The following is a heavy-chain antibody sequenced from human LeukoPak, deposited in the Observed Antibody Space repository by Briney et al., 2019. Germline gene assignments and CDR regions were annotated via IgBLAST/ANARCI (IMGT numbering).Heavy chain of an antibody. CDR3: ARDYCSSTSCSPLPGGY. CDR1: GFTFSSYW. J-gene: IGHJ4*02. CDR2: INSDGSST. D-gene: IGHD2-2*01. Sequence: EXGGSLRLSCAASGFTFSSYWMHWVRHAPGKGLVWVSRINSDGSSTIYADSVKGRFTISRDNAKNTLYLQMNSLRAEDTAVYYCARDYCSSTSCSPLPGGYWGQGTLVTVSS. V-gene: IGHV3-74*01.